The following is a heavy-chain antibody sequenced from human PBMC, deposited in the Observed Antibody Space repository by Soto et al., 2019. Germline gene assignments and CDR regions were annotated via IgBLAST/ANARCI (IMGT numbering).Heavy chain of an antibody. V-gene: IGHV1-3*01. J-gene: IGHJ4*02. Sequence: ASVKVSCKASGYTFTTYPIHWVRQAPGQRLEWMGWINAGNGDTKYSQKFQGRVTITRDTSANTAYMELSSLRSEDTAVYYCARDWTHYDSSGPGDYWGQGTLVTVSS. CDR1: GYTFTTYP. CDR2: INAGNGDT. D-gene: IGHD3-22*01. CDR3: ARDWTHYDSSGPGDY.